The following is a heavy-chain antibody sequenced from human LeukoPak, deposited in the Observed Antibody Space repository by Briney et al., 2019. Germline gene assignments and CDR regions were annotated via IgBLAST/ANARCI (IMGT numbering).Heavy chain of an antibody. V-gene: IGHV4-59*08. D-gene: IGHD5-24*01. Sequence: SETLSRTCTVSSGSISSYHCNWIRQPPGKGLEWIGYIYYTGNTNYNPSLKSRVAMSLDTSKNQLSLKLSSLSAADTAVYYCARPMGNGYNYWYFDLWDRGTLVTVSS. CDR3: ARPMGNGYNYWYFDL. CDR1: SGSISSYH. CDR2: IYYTGNT. J-gene: IGHJ2*01.